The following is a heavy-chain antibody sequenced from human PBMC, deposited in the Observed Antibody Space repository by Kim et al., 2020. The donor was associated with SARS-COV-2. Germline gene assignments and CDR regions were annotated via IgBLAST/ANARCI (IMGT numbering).Heavy chain of an antibody. CDR1: GGSFSGYY. D-gene: IGHD5-18*01. CDR2: INHSGST. J-gene: IGHJ6*01. CDR3: ARGGRYSYGYYYYGMAV. V-gene: IGHV4-34*01. Sequence: SETLSLTCAVYGGSFSGYYWSWIRQPPGKGLEWIGEINHSGSTNYNPSLKSRVTISVDTSKNQFSLKLSSVTAADTAVYYCARGGRYSYGYYYYGMAVW.